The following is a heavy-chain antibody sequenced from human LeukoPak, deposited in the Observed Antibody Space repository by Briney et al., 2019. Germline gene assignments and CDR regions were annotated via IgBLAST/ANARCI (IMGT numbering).Heavy chain of an antibody. CDR3: ARHGDSYDSPYDY. Sequence: PGGSLRLSCAASGFTFSSYWMSWVRQAPGKGLEGVANIKQDGSEKYYVDSVKGRFTISRDNAKNSLYLQMNSLRAEDTAVYYCARHGDSYDSPYDYWGQGTLVTVSS. CDR2: IKQDGSEK. CDR1: GFTFSSYW. J-gene: IGHJ4*02. V-gene: IGHV3-7*01. D-gene: IGHD5-12*01.